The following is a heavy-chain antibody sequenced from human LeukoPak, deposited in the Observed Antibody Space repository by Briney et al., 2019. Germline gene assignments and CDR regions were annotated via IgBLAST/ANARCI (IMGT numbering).Heavy chain of an antibody. J-gene: IGHJ4*02. CDR3: ARDLYSGSYLDY. Sequence: GGSLRLSCAAPGFSFSSNWMGWVRQAPGKGLEWVAHIKRDGSQKYYLDSVKGRFTISRDNAKNSLYLQMNSLRAEDTAVYYCARDLYSGSYLDYWGQGTLVTVSS. V-gene: IGHV3-7*01. CDR2: IKRDGSQK. CDR1: GFSFSSNW. D-gene: IGHD1-26*01.